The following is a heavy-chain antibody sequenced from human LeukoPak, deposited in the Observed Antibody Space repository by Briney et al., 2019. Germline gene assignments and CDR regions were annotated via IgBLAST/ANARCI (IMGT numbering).Heavy chain of an antibody. CDR2: IYYSGNT. Sequence: SQTLSLTCTVSGGSIRRGDYYWSWIRQPPGKGPEWIGYIYYSGNTYYNPSLKSRVTISVDTSKKQFSLKLYSMTAADTAVYYCARATITMAIGVPADAFDIWGQGTMVTVSS. D-gene: IGHD5-24*01. CDR1: GGSIRRGDYY. V-gene: IGHV4-30-4*08. CDR3: ARATITMAIGVPADAFDI. J-gene: IGHJ3*02.